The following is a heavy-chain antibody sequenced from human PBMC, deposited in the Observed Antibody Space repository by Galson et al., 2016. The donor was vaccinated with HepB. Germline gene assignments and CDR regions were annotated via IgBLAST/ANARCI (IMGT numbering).Heavy chain of an antibody. J-gene: IGHJ4*02. Sequence: SLRLSCAASGFTFSDYYMSWVRQPPGKGLEYIAYIDSSSTITYYAGTVKGRFTISRENARNSLYLQMNSLTAGDTAVYYCARAEFRAGCSLFDFWGQGVLVTVSS. D-gene: IGHD3-10*01. CDR2: IDSSSTIT. CDR3: ARAEFRAGCSLFDF. CDR1: GFTFSDYY. V-gene: IGHV3-11*06.